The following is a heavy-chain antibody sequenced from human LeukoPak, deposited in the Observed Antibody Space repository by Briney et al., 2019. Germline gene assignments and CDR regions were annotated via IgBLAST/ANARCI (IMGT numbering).Heavy chain of an antibody. D-gene: IGHD1-1*01. V-gene: IGHV4-59*01. CDR3: ARVGDWNDLVY. Sequence: PSETLSLTCTVSGGYISPYYWSWIRQTPGKGLEWIGYILYSGTTTNYNPSLKSRVTISVDTSKNQFSLKLSSVTAADTAVYYCARVGDWNDLVYWGQGTLVTVSS. J-gene: IGHJ4*02. CDR2: ILYSGTTT. CDR1: GGYISPYY.